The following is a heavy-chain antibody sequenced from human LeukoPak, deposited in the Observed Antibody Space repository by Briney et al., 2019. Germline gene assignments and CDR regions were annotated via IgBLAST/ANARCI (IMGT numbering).Heavy chain of an antibody. D-gene: IGHD1-26*01. CDR2: INHSGST. Sequence: PSETLSLTCAVSGGSFSGYYWSWIRQPPGKGLEWIGEINHSGSTNYNPSLKSRVTISVDTSKNQFSLKLNSVTAADTAVYYCARGVGASRNWGQGTLVTVSS. CDR1: GGSFSGYY. V-gene: IGHV4-34*01. CDR3: ARGVGASRN. J-gene: IGHJ4*02.